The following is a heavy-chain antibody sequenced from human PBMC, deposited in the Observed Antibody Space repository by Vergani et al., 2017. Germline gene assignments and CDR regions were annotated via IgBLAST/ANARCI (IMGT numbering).Heavy chain of an antibody. CDR3: ARDGXPVAVIGTNAGDY. J-gene: IGHJ4*02. Sequence: QVQLVQSGAEVKKPGASVEVSCKASGYTFIDYYIHWVRQAPEQGLEWVGWSNPKSGGASYAQKFQGRVTMTRDTSIATAYMELSSLTSDDTAVYYCARDGXPVAVIGTNAGDYWGQGTLVTVSS. D-gene: IGHD2-8*01. CDR1: GYTFIDYY. V-gene: IGHV1-2*02. CDR2: SNPKSGGA.